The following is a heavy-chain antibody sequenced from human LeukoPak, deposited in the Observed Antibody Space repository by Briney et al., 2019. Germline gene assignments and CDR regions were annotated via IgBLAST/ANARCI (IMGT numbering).Heavy chain of an antibody. CDR3: ARPNYYDSSGYSN. J-gene: IGHJ4*02. Sequence: GESLKISCKGSGYSSTSYWIGWVRPMPGKGLEWMGIIYPGDSDTRYSPSFQGQVTISADKSISTAYLQWSSLKASDTAMYYCARPNYYDSSGYSNWGQGTLVTVSS. CDR1: GYSSTSYW. CDR2: IYPGDSDT. D-gene: IGHD3-22*01. V-gene: IGHV5-51*01.